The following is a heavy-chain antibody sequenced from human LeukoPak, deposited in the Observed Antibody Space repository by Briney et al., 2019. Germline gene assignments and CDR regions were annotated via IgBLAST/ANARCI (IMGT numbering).Heavy chain of an antibody. Sequence: ASVKVSCKASGYTFTSYAMHWVRQAPGQRLEWMGWSNAGNGNTKYSQEFQERVTITRDMSTSTAYMELSSLRSEDTAVYYCAARTYYYDSSGPTGDYWGQGTLVTVSS. J-gene: IGHJ4*02. D-gene: IGHD3-22*01. CDR3: AARTYYYDSSGPTGDY. V-gene: IGHV1-3*02. CDR2: SNAGNGNT. CDR1: GYTFTSYA.